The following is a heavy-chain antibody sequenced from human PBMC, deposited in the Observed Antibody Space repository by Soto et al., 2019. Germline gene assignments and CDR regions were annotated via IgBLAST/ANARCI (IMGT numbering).Heavy chain of an antibody. Sequence: QVQLVQSGAEVKKPGSSVKVSCKASGGTFSSYAISWVRQAPGQGLEWMGGITPIFGTANYAQKFQGRVTITADESTSTAYMELSSLRSEDTAVYYCARKGYCSSTSCSNYYYGMDVWGQGTTVTVSS. CDR3: ARKGYCSSTSCSNYYYGMDV. J-gene: IGHJ6*02. V-gene: IGHV1-69*01. CDR2: ITPIFGTA. CDR1: GGTFSSYA. D-gene: IGHD2-2*01.